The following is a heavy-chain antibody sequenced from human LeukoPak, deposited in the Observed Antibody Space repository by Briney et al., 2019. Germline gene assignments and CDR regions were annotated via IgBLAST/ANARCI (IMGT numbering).Heavy chain of an antibody. CDR1: GGSFSGYY. D-gene: IGHD5-18*01. CDR2: INHSGST. CDR3: ARDKHGAAMVTFFDY. J-gene: IGHJ4*02. V-gene: IGHV4-34*01. Sequence: SETLSLTCAVYGGSFSGYYWSWIRQPPGKGLEWIGEINHSGSTNYNPSLKSRVTISVDKSKNQFSLKLSSVTAADTAVYYCARDKHGAAMVTFFDYWGQGTLVIVSS.